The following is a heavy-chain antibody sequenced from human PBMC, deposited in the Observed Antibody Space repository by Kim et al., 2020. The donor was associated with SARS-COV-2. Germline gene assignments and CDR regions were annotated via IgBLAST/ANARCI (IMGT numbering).Heavy chain of an antibody. CDR1: GFTFSGYG. CDR3: ARGAYYGMDV. J-gene: IGHJ6*02. CDR2: SNPDGSST. V-gene: IGHV3-74*01. Sequence: GGSLRLSCAASGFTFSGYGMHWVRQAPGKGLVWVSRSNPDGSSTFYADSVKDRFTISRDNAKNTLYLQMNSLRAEDTAVYYCARGAYYGMDVWGQGTTVT.